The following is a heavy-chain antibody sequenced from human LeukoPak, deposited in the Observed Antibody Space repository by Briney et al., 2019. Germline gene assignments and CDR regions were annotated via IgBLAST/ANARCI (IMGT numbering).Heavy chain of an antibody. J-gene: IGHJ4*02. Sequence: PSDTLSLMCAVYGGSFCGYYWSWISQPPGKGLEWSGEINHSGSTNYNPSLKSRVTISVDTSKNQFSLKLSSVTAADTAVYYCARVYYDSSGYKFGYWGQGTLVTVSS. D-gene: IGHD3-22*01. CDR1: GGSFCGYY. CDR2: INHSGST. V-gene: IGHV4-34*01. CDR3: ARVYYDSSGYKFGY.